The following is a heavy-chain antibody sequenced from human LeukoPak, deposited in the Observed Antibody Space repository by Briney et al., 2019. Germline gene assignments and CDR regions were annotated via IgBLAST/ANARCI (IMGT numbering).Heavy chain of an antibody. CDR1: GGSFSGYY. V-gene: IGHV4-34*01. Sequence: SETLSLTCAVYGGSFSGYYWSWIRQPPGKGLEWIGEINHSGSTNYNPSLKSRVTISVDTSKNQFSLKLSSVTAADTAVYYCARDQSRDGYNDNWFDPWGQGTLVTVSS. D-gene: IGHD5-24*01. J-gene: IGHJ5*02. CDR3: ARDQSRDGYNDNWFDP. CDR2: INHSGST.